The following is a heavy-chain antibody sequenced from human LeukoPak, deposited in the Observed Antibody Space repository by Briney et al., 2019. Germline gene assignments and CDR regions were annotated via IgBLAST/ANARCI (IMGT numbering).Heavy chain of an antibody. CDR3: ARTSRRITGTFEH. D-gene: IGHD1-20*01. CDR2: INPNSGDT. CDR1: GFTFTAYY. Sequence: ASVKVSCKASGFTFTAYYIHWVRQAPGQGLEWMGWINPNSGDTNYAQKFQGWVTMTRDTSISTAYMELSRLRSDDTAVYYCARTSRRITGTFEHWGQGTLVTVSS. V-gene: IGHV1-2*04. J-gene: IGHJ1*01.